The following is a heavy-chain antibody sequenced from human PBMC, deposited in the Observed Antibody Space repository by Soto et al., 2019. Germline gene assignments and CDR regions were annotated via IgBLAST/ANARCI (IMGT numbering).Heavy chain of an antibody. Sequence: GRSLRLSCAASGFTFSGSAIHWVRQASGKGLEWVARIRTKSNGYATTYAASVKGRFTISRDDSKNMAYLQMNGLKTEDTAMYYCSRVEYVTSSPIGWGQGTLVTVSS. CDR1: GFTFSGSA. CDR2: IRTKSNGYAT. J-gene: IGHJ4*02. D-gene: IGHD6-6*01. CDR3: SRVEYVTSSPIG. V-gene: IGHV3-73*01.